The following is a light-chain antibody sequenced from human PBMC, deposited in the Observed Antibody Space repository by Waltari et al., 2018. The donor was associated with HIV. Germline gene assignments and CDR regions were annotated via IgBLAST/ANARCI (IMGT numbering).Light chain of an antibody. CDR2: DSN. V-gene: IGLV1-51*01. CDR1: NSNIGNNF. Sequence: QSVLTQPPSVSVAAGQKVTIPCPGSNSNIGNNFVSWYQQLPGTAPKLLIYDSNKRPSGIPDRFSGSKSDTSATLDITGLQTGDEADYYCGTWDSSLSAVLFGGGTKLTVL. J-gene: IGLJ2*01. CDR3: GTWDSSLSAVL.